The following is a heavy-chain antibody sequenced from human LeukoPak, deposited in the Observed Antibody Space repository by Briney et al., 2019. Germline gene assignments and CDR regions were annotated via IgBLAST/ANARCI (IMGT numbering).Heavy chain of an antibody. D-gene: IGHD5-18*01. Sequence: GGSLRLSCAASGFTFSSYWMHWVRQAPGKGLVWVSRINSDGSSTSYADSVKGRFTISRDNAKNTLYLQMNSLRAEDTAVYYCARVGSVDTAMVTDDTDYWGQGTLVTVSS. J-gene: IGHJ4*02. CDR3: ARVGSVDTAMVTDDTDY. CDR2: INSDGSST. CDR1: GFTFSSYW. V-gene: IGHV3-74*01.